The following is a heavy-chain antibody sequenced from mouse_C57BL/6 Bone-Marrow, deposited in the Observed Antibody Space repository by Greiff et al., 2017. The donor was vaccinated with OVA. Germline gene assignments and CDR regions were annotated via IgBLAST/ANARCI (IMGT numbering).Heavy chain of an antibody. D-gene: IGHD4-1*01. CDR2: IDPSDSYT. CDR3: ARGWDEYFDY. J-gene: IGHJ2*01. V-gene: IGHV1-50*01. Sequence: QVQLQQPGAELVKPGASVKLSCKASGYTFTSYWMQWVKQRPGQGLEWIGKIDPSDSYTNYNQKFKGKATLTVDTSSSTAYMQLSSLTSEDSAVYYCARGWDEYFDYWGQGTTLTVSS. CDR1: GYTFTSYW.